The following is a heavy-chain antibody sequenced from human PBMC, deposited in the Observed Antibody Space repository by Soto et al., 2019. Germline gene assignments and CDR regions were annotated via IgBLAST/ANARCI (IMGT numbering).Heavy chain of an antibody. CDR3: ARAVAEAGTFYYGMDV. Sequence: QAQLVQSGAEVKKPGASVKVSCRASGYTFNNYGFSWVRRAPGQGLEWIGWISSYNANTNYAQRFQGRVTMTTDMSTSTAYMELRSLTSDDTGVYYCARAVAEAGTFYYGMDVWGQGTTVTVSS. CDR1: GYTFNNYG. J-gene: IGHJ6*02. CDR2: ISSYNANT. V-gene: IGHV1-18*01. D-gene: IGHD6-19*01.